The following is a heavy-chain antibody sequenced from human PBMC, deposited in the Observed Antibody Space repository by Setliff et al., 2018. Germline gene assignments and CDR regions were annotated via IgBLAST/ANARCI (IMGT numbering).Heavy chain of an antibody. V-gene: IGHV3-7*01. D-gene: IGHD3-22*01. CDR2: IKQDGSEK. CDR1: GFNFSNYE. CDR3: ARLAGTMTIYGYYHYYMDV. Sequence: GGSLRLSCSGSGFNFSNYEINWVRQAPGKGLEWVANIKQDGSEKYYVDSVKGRFTISRDNAKSSLYLQMNSLRAEDTAVYYCARLAGTMTIYGYYHYYMDVWGKGTTVTVSS. J-gene: IGHJ6*03.